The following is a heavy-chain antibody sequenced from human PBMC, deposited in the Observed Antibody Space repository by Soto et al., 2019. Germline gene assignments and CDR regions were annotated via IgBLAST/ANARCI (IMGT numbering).Heavy chain of an antibody. CDR2: INAGNGDT. V-gene: IGHV1-3*05. Sequence: QVQLVQSGAEEKKPGASVKVSCKASGYTFINCAIHWVRQAPGQRLEWMGWINAGNGDTKYSQKFQGRVTITRDTSANTAYMELSGLRSEGTAVYYCARGGAGYYFDYWGQGTLVTVSS. CDR1: GYTFINCA. D-gene: IGHD2-15*01. J-gene: IGHJ4*02. CDR3: ARGGAGYYFDY.